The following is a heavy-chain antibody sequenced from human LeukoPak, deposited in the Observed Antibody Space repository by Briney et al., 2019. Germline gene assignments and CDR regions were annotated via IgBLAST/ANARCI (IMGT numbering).Heavy chain of an antibody. D-gene: IGHD3-22*01. CDR3: ARDHYYDSSGRDAFDI. V-gene: IGHV4-4*02. CDR1: GGSISSSNW. J-gene: IGHJ3*02. Sequence: PSGTLSLTCAVSGGSISSSNWWSWVRQPPGKGLEWIGEIYHSGSTNYNPSLKSRVTISVDKSKNQFSLKLSSVTAADTAVYYCARDHYYDSSGRDAFDIWGQGTMVTASS. CDR2: IYHSGST.